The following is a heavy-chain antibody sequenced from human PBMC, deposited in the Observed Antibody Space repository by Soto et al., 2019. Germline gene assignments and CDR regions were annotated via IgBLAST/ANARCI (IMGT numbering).Heavy chain of an antibody. CDR1: GASVSGDGSY. CDR3: ARDLGSEQWFFDN. D-gene: IGHD6-19*01. V-gene: IGHV4-31*03. Sequence: QVQLQESGPGLVKPSQTLSLTCLVSGASVSGDGSYCSWIRQHPGKGLEFIGYIHNSGSTYSNPSLENRVATSIATSKNQFSLRLCSVTAADSAVYFCARDLGSEQWFFDNWGQGILVTVSS. J-gene: IGHJ4*02. CDR2: IHNSGST.